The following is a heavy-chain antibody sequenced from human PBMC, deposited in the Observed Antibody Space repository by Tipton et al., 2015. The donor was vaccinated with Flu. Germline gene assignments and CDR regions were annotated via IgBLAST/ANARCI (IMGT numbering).Heavy chain of an antibody. J-gene: IGHJ4*02. CDR1: GGTFSSYA. CDR3: AYVDTAMVTLGY. CDR2: IIPILGIA. V-gene: IGHV1-69*09. D-gene: IGHD5-18*01. Sequence: QMQLVQSGAEVKKPGSSVKVSCKASGGTFSSYAISWVRQAPGQGLEWMGRIIPILGIANYAQKFQGRVTITADKSTSTAYMELSSLRSEDTAVYYCAYVDTAMVTLGYWGQGPLVTVSS.